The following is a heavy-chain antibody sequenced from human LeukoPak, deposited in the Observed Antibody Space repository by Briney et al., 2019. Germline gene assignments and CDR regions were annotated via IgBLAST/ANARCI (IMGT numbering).Heavy chain of an antibody. J-gene: IGHJ3*02. V-gene: IGHV3-21*01. Sequence: GGSLRLSCAASGFTFSSYSMNWVRQAPGKGLEWVSSISSSSSHIYYADSVKGRFTISRDNAKNSLYLQMNSLRAEDTAVYYCARPLLGYCSGGSCYAFDIWGQGTMVTVSS. CDR1: GFTFSSYS. D-gene: IGHD2-15*01. CDR2: ISSSSSHI. CDR3: ARPLLGYCSGGSCYAFDI.